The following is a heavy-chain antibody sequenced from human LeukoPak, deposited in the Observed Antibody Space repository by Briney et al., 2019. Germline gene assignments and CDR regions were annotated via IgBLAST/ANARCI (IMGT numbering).Heavy chain of an antibody. J-gene: IGHJ4*02. CDR1: GGSISSYY. Sequence: PSETLSLTCTVSGGSISSYYWSWIRQPAGKGLEWIGSIYYSGSTYYNPSLKSRVTISVDTSKNQFSLKLSSVTAADTAVYYCASLWSGYYYYFDYWGQGTLVTVSS. CDR2: IYYSGST. CDR3: ASLWSGYYYYFDY. V-gene: IGHV4-59*05. D-gene: IGHD3-3*01.